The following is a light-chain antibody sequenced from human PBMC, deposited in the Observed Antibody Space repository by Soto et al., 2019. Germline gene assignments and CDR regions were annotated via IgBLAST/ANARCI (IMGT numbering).Light chain of an antibody. CDR3: SSYTSSSTLGV. Sequence: QSALTQPASVSGSRGRSITISCTGTSSDVGAYNRVSWYQQHSGKAPKLMIYEVSNRLSGVSNRFSGSKSGNTASLTISGLQAEDEADYYCSSYTSSSTLGVFGTGTNVTVL. J-gene: IGLJ1*01. CDR1: SSDVGAYNR. V-gene: IGLV2-14*01. CDR2: EVS.